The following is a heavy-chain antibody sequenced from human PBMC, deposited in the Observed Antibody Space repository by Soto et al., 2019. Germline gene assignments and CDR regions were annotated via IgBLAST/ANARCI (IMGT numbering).Heavy chain of an antibody. J-gene: IGHJ4*02. Sequence: SVKVSCKTSGYTFTEYGISWFRQAPGQGLEWMGWISPYNGKTNYIQEFQDRVTITTDTSSTTVYMDLRTLKSDDTAIYFCARADYGDTKIYSFDHWGQGTLVTVSS. V-gene: IGHV1-18*01. CDR3: ARADYGDTKIYSFDH. D-gene: IGHD4-17*01. CDR2: ISPYNGKT. CDR1: GYTFTEYG.